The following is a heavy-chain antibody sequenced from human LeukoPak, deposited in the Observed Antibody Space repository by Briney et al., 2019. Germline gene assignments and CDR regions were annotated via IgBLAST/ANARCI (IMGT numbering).Heavy chain of an antibody. J-gene: IGHJ6*03. CDR1: GFTFSSYW. CDR2: IKQDGSEK. V-gene: IGHV3-7*01. CDR3: ARAYNWNYVSYYYYMDV. Sequence: GGSLRLSCAASGFTFSSYWMSWVRQAPGKGLEWVANIKQDGSEKYYVDSVKGRFTISRDNAKNSLYLQMNSLRAEDTAVYYCARAYNWNYVSYYYYMDVWGKGTTVTVSS. D-gene: IGHD1-7*01.